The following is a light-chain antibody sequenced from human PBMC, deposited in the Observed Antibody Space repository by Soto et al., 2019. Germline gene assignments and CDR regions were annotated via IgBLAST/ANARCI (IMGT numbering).Light chain of an antibody. CDR2: GAS. Sequence: IVLTQSPGTLSLSPGDRATLSCRASQSVSTTSLAWYQQKHGQAPRLLIYGASTRAAGIPDRFSGSGSGTDFTLTISRREPEDLAVYYCQQFGSSPWTFGQGTKVEIK. V-gene: IGKV3-20*01. J-gene: IGKJ1*01. CDR1: QSVSTTS. CDR3: QQFGSSPWT.